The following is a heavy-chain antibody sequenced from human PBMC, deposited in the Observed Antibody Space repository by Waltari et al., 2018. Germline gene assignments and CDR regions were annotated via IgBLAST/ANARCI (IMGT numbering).Heavy chain of an antibody. D-gene: IGHD4-17*01. CDR1: GCTCRTYA. CDR3: GKDNGDYSFDY. Sequence: EVQLLESGGGLVQPGGALRLSGAASGCTCRTYAMSWVRQAPGKGLEWVSGLSGSGDKTYYTVSVKGRFTISRDNSRNTLYLQMDSLRPDDTAVYFCGKDNGDYSFDYWGQGTLVTVSS. V-gene: IGHV3-23*01. J-gene: IGHJ4*02. CDR2: LSGSGDKT.